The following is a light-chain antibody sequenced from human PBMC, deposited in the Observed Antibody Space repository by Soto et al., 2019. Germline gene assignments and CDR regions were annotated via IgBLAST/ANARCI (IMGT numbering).Light chain of an antibody. CDR1: SSDVGGYNY. CDR3: QSYDSSLRLAV. V-gene: IGLV2-8*01. Sequence: QSALTQPPSASGSPGQSVAISCTGTSSDVGGYNYVSWYQQHPGKAPKLMIYEVNKRPSGVPDRFSGSKSGNTASLTVSGLQADDEADYYCQSYDSSLRLAVFGGGTKLTVL. J-gene: IGLJ3*02. CDR2: EVN.